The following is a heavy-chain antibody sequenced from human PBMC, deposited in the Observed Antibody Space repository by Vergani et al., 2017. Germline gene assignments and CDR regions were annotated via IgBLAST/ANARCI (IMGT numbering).Heavy chain of an antibody. J-gene: IGHJ6*03. Sequence: EVQLVESGGGLVQPGGSLRLSCAASGFTFSSYWMSWVRQAPGKGLEWVANIKQDGSEKYYLDSVKGRFTISRDNAKNSLYLQMNSLRAEDTAVYYCARDPPGYCSSTSCYTFDYYYYMDVWGKGTTVTVSS. CDR2: IKQDGSEK. CDR3: ARDPPGYCSSTSCYTFDYYYYMDV. CDR1: GFTFSSYW. D-gene: IGHD2-2*02. V-gene: IGHV3-7*01.